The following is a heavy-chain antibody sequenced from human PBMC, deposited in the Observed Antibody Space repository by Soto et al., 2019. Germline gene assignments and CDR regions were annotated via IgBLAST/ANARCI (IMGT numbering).Heavy chain of an antibody. Sequence: ASVKVSCKASGYTFTNYDISWVRQATGQGLEWMGWMNPNSANTGYAQKFQGRVSMTRDTSTNTAYMELSSLRSEDTDIYYCARMATSGTLKPFDPWGPANIVTVYS. CDR2: MNPNSANT. CDR1: GYTFTNYD. CDR3: ARMATSGTLKPFDP. V-gene: IGHV1-8*01. J-gene: IGHJ5*02.